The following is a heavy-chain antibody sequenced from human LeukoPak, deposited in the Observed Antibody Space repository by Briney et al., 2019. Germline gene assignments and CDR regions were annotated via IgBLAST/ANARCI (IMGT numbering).Heavy chain of an antibody. CDR1: GGTFSSYA. CDR2: IIPIFGTA. CDR3: ARSGLTRGVISNWFDP. V-gene: IGHV1-69*13. J-gene: IGHJ5*02. Sequence: SVKVPCKASGGTFSSYAISWVRQAPGQGLEWMGGIIPIFGTANYAQKFQGRVTITADESTSTAYMELSSLRSEDTAVYYCARSGLTRGVISNWFDPWGQGTLVTVSS. D-gene: IGHD3-10*01.